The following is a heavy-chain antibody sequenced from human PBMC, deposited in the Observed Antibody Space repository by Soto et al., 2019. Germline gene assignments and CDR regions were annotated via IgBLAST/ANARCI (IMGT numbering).Heavy chain of an antibody. CDR1: GESISSGGYY. CDR2: IYDTESA. Sequence: PSETLSLTCSVSGESISSGGYYWSWIRHLPGKGLEWIGYIYDTESAYYNPSLKSRVSISMDTSENHFAMRLISVTAADSAVYYCARASSSSSAADYWGQGLQVTVSS. CDR3: ARASSSSSAADY. D-gene: IGHD6-6*01. J-gene: IGHJ4*02. V-gene: IGHV4-31*03.